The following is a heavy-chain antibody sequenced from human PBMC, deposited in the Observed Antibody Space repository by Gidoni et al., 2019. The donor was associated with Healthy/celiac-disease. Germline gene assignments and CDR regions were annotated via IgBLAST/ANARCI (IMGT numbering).Heavy chain of an antibody. V-gene: IGHV3-30*18. D-gene: IGHD6-19*01. J-gene: IGHJ4*02. CDR1: GFTFSSYG. Sequence: QVQLVESGGGVVQPGRSLRLSCAASGFTFSSYGMHWVRQAPGKGLEWVAVISYDGSNKYYADSVKGRFTISRDNSKNTLYLQMNSLRAEDTAVYYCAKDAGQWLVMYYFDYWGQGTLVTVSS. CDR2: ISYDGSNK. CDR3: AKDAGQWLVMYYFDY.